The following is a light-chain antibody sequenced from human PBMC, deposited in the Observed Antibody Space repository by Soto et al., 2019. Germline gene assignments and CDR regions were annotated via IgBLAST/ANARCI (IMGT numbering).Light chain of an antibody. V-gene: IGKV1-39*01. Sequence: DIQMTQSPSSLSAAVGDRVTITFRASQSIRSHLHWYQQKPGKAPKLLIYAASSLKSGVPSRFSGSGSGTDFTLTISSVQPEDFATYYCQQSYSTLLNTFGQGTKLEVK. CDR3: QQSYSTLLNT. J-gene: IGKJ2*01. CDR1: QSIRSH. CDR2: AAS.